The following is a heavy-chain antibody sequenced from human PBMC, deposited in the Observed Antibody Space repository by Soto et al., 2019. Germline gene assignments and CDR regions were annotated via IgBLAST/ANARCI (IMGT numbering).Heavy chain of an antibody. Sequence: LGGSLRLSCAASGLPFSSHGMHWVRQAPGKGLEWVAMISNDGSNKYYAESVKGRFAISRDNSKNTLWLQMNSLRVEDTAIYYCAKGGSSSSSGDAFKNGGQGTMVTVSS. CDR2: ISNDGSNK. CDR1: GLPFSSHG. CDR3: AKGGSSSSSGDAFKN. V-gene: IGHV3-30*18. J-gene: IGHJ3*02. D-gene: IGHD6-6*01.